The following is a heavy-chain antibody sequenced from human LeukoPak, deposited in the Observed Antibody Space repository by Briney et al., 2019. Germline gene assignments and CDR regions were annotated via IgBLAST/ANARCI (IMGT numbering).Heavy chain of an antibody. J-gene: IGHJ4*02. Sequence: GGSLRLSCAASGFTFSSYGMHWVRQAPGKGLEWVAVIWYDGSNKYYADSVKGRFTISRDNSKNTLYLQMNSLRAEDTAVYYCARSGVSAMVRGVTPDYWGQGTLVTVSS. CDR3: ARSGVSAMVRGVTPDY. CDR2: IWYDGSNK. V-gene: IGHV3-33*01. D-gene: IGHD3-10*01. CDR1: GFTFSSYG.